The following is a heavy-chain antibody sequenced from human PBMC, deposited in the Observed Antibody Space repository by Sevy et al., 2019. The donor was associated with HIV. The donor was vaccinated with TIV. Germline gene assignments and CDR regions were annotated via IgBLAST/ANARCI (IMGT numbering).Heavy chain of an antibody. V-gene: IGHV3-23*01. CDR3: AGARYDSSGSFDAFDI. Sequence: GGSLRLPCTGSGFTFSNYAMNWVRQAPGKGLEWVSTIFRSGDVTYYADSVKGRFTISRDNSRNTLFLQMKSLRAEDTDVYYCAGARYDSSGSFDAFDIWGQGTMVTVSS. CDR2: IFRSGDVT. J-gene: IGHJ3*02. D-gene: IGHD3-22*01. CDR1: GFTFSNYA.